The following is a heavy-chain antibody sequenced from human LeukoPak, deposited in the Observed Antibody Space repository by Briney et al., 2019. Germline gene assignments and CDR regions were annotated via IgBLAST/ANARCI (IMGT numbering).Heavy chain of an antibody. Sequence: PGRSLRLSCAASGFTFSSYAMSWVRQAPGKGLEWVSAISGSGGSTYYADSVKGRFTISRDNSKNTLYLQMNSLRAEDTAVYYCAKDRSGIMITFGGVGVGYFDYWGQGTLVTVSS. D-gene: IGHD3-16*01. V-gene: IGHV3-23*01. CDR1: GFTFSSYA. J-gene: IGHJ4*02. CDR3: AKDRSGIMITFGGVGVGYFDY. CDR2: ISGSGGST.